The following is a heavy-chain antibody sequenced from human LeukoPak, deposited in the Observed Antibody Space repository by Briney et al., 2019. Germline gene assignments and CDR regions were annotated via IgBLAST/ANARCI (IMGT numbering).Heavy chain of an antibody. D-gene: IGHD6-13*01. J-gene: IGHJ2*01. CDR1: GGSISSGGYY. Sequence: PSETLSLTCTVSGGSISSGGYYWSWIRQPTGKGLEWIGYIYHSGSTYYNPSLKSRVTISVDRSKNQFSLKLSSVTAADTAVYYCATMVAAAGTVWYFDLWGRGTLVTVSS. CDR3: ATMVAAAGTVWYFDL. V-gene: IGHV4-30-2*01. CDR2: IYHSGST.